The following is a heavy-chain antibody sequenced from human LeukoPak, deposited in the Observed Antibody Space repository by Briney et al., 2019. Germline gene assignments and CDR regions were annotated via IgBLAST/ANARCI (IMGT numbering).Heavy chain of an antibody. D-gene: IGHD3-10*01. Sequence: PSETLSLTCTVSGGSISSSSYYWGWIRQPPGKGLEWIGSIYYRGDTYYNPSLESRVTISVETSTNQSSLKLSSVTAADTAVYYCARCHLRGYFDNWGQGTLVTVSS. V-gene: IGHV4-39*01. CDR2: IYYRGDT. CDR1: GGSISSSSYY. J-gene: IGHJ4*02. CDR3: ARCHLRGYFDN.